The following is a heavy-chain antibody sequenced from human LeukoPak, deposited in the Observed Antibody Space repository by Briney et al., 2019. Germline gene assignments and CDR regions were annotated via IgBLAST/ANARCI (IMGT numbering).Heavy chain of an antibody. V-gene: IGHV3-15*01. J-gene: IGHJ3*02. CDR2: MKSKSGGGTT. Sequence: GGSLRLSCAASGFTLSNVWMSWVRQAPGKGLEWVGRMKSKSGGGTTDYAAPVRGRFTISRDDSKNTLYLQVNNLDTEDTALYYCTTEGYTYGYHAFHIWGQGTMVTVSS. CDR1: GFTLSNVW. D-gene: IGHD5-18*01. CDR3: TTEGYTYGYHAFHI.